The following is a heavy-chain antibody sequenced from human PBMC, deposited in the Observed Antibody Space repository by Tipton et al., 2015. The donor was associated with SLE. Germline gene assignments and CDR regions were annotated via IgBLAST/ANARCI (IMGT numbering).Heavy chain of an antibody. D-gene: IGHD1-14*01. CDR3: AREREPGTFNI. V-gene: IGHV4-59*11. CDR1: GGSISSHY. CDR2: IYYSGST. J-gene: IGHJ3*02. Sequence: TLSLTCTVSGGSISSHYWSWIRQPPGKGLEWIGYIYYSGSTNYNPALKSRVTISVHTSKNQFSLKLSSVTAADTAVYYCAREREPGTFNIWGHGTMVAVSS.